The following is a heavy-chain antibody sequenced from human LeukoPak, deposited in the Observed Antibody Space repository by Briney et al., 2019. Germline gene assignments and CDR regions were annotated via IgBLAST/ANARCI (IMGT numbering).Heavy chain of an antibody. CDR1: GFIFSNYA. Sequence: GGSLRLSCAASGFIFSNYAMSWVRQAPGKGLQWVSAFSGSGGSTYYADSVKGRFTISRDNSKSTLSLQMNSLRAEDTAIYYCATYRQVLLPFESWGQGTLVTVSS. V-gene: IGHV3-23*01. CDR2: FSGSGGST. D-gene: IGHD2-8*02. CDR3: ATYRQVLLPFES. J-gene: IGHJ4*02.